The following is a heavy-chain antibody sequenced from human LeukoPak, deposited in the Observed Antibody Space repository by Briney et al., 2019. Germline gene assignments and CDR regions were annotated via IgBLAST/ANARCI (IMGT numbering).Heavy chain of an antibody. D-gene: IGHD3-16*02. CDR2: ISGSGGST. V-gene: IGHV3-23*01. CDR3: AKDRSVWGSYRFFDY. J-gene: IGHJ4*02. CDR1: GFTFSNYA. Sequence: GGSLRLSCAASGFTFSNYAMSWVRQAPGKGLEWVSAISGSGGSTYYADSVKGRFTISRDNSKNTLYLQMNSLRAEDTAVYYCAKDRSVWGSYRFFDYWGQGTLVTVSS.